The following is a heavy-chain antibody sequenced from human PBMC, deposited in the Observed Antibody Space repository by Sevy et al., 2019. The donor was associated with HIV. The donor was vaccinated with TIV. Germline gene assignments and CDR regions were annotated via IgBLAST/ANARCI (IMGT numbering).Heavy chain of an antibody. J-gene: IGHJ5*02. Sequence: ASVKVSCKASGYTFTSYDINWVRQATGQGLEWMGWMNPNSGNTGYAQKFQGRVTMTRNTSISTAYMDLGSLSSEDTAVYYCARGRTDHPNYDFWSGYYSWFDPWGQGTLVTVSS. CDR2: MNPNSGNT. CDR3: ARGRTDHPNYDFWSGYYSWFDP. CDR1: GYTFTSYD. V-gene: IGHV1-8*01. D-gene: IGHD3-3*01.